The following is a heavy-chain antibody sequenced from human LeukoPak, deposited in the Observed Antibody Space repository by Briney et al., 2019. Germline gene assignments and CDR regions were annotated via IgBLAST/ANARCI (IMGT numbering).Heavy chain of an antibody. J-gene: IGHJ4*02. CDR3: VKEGTARISTWYDN. CDR1: GFTVSSNY. CDR2: IFSGGST. Sequence: GGSLRLSCAASGFTVSSNYMNWVRQAPGKGLEWVSVIFSGGSTYYADSVKGRFTISRDNSKNTLYLQMNSLRAEDTAVYYCVKEGTARISTWYDNWGQGTLVTVSS. D-gene: IGHD6-13*01. V-gene: IGHV3-66*01.